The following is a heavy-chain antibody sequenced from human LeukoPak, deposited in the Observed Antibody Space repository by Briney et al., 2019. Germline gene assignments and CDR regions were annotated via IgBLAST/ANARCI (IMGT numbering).Heavy chain of an antibody. J-gene: IGHJ3*02. CDR1: GGSISSYY. V-gene: IGHV4-4*07. D-gene: IGHD3-22*01. CDR3: ARERNYDSSGYYYVMSQAFDI. CDR2: IYTSGST. Sequence: SETLSLTCTVSGGSISSYYWSWIRQPAGKGLEWIGRIYTSGSTNYNPSLKSRVTMSVDTSKNQFSLKLSSVTAADTAVYYCARERNYDSSGYYYVMSQAFDIWGQGTMVTASS.